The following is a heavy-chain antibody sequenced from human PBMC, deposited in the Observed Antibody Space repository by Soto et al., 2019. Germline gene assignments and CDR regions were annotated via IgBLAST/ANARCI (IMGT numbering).Heavy chain of an antibody. J-gene: IGHJ6*02. D-gene: IGHD6-6*01. V-gene: IGHV5-10-1*01. CDR1: GYSFTSYW. CDR3: ARLDEYSSSVHYYDYYGMDV. Sequence: PGESLKISCKGSGYSFTSYWISWVRQMPGKGLEWMGRIDPSDSYTNYSPSFQGHVTISADKSISTAYLQWSSLKASDTAMYYCARLDEYSSSVHYYDYYGMDVWGQGTTVTVSS. CDR2: IDPSDSYT.